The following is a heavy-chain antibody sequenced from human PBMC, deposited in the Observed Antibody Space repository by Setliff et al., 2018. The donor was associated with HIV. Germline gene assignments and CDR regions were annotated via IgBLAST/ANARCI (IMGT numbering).Heavy chain of an antibody. CDR2: ISSGGHTV. V-gene: IGHV3-48*03. J-gene: IGHJ5*02. Sequence: PGGSLRLSCATSGFDSSSYEMNWVRQAPGKGLEWVSYISSGGHTVYHADSVKGRFTISRDNAKISLSLQMDGLRAEDTAIYYCARLNWGPWGPGTVVTVSS. CDR1: GFDSSSYE. CDR3: ARLNWGP. D-gene: IGHD7-27*01.